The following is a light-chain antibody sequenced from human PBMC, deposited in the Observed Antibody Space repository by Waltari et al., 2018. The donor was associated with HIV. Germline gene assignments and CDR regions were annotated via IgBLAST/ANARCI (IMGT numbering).Light chain of an antibody. V-gene: IGKV1-5*03. CDR3: QQYDNYLWT. J-gene: IGKJ1*01. CDR2: RAS. CDR1: QSISSW. Sequence: DIQMTQSPFTLSASVGDRVTITCRASQSISSWLARYQQKPGNVPKLLIYRASTLESGVPSRFSGSGSGTEFTLTISSLQPDDFATYYCQQYDNYLWTFGQGTKVEIK.